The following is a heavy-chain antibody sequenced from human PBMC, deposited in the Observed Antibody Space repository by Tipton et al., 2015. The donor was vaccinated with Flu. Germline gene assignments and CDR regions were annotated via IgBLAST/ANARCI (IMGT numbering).Heavy chain of an antibody. V-gene: IGHV4-4*02. J-gene: IGHJ3*02. CDR3: ARTITMVRGRAFDI. D-gene: IGHD3-10*01. CDR2: IYHSGST. CDR1: GGSISSSNW. Sequence: SLRLSCAVSGGSISSSNWWSWVRQPPGKGLEWIGEIYHSGSTNYNPTLKSRVTISVDKSKNQFSLKLSSVTAADTAVYYCARTITMVRGRAFDIWGQGTMVTVSS.